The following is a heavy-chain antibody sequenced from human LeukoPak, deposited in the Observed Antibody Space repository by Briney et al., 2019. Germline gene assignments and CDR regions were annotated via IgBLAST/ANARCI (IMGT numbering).Heavy chain of an antibody. CDR3: ARDGYGMDV. V-gene: IGHV4-59*01. J-gene: IGHJ6*02. CDR2: IYYSGST. Sequence: SETLSLTCTVSGGSISSYYWSWIRQPPGKGLEWIGYIYYSGSTNYNPSLKSRVTISVDTSKNQFSLKPSSVTAADTAVYYCARDGYGMDVWGQGTTVTVSS. CDR1: GGSISSYY.